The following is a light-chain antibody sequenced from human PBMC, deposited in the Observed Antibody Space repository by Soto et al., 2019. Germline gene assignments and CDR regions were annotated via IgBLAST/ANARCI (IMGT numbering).Light chain of an antibody. Sequence: QSALTQPPSASGSPGQSVTISCTGTSSDVGGYNYVSWYQQHPGKAPKLMIYEVSKRPSGVPDRFSGSKSGHTASLTVSGLQAADEDDYYCSSYAGSNNVVFGGGTKLTVL. V-gene: IGLV2-8*01. CDR1: SSDVGGYNY. J-gene: IGLJ2*01. CDR2: EVS. CDR3: SSYAGSNNVV.